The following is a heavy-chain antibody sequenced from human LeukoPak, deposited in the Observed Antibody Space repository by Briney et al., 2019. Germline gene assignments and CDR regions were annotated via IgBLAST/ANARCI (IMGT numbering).Heavy chain of an antibody. CDR3: ARDSGIAVAATGDY. V-gene: IGHV4-39*07. CDR1: GGSISSSSYY. D-gene: IGHD6-19*01. CDR2: IYYSGST. J-gene: IGHJ4*02. Sequence: SETLSLTCTVSGGSISSSSYYWGWIRQPPGKGLEWIGSIYYSGSTYYNPSLKSRVTISVDTSKNQFSLKLSSVTAADTAVYYCARDSGIAVAATGDYWGQGTLVTVSS.